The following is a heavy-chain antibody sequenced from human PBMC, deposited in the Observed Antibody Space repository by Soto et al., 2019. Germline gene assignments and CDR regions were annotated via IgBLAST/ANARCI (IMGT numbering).Heavy chain of an antibody. CDR3: GRGGSEHAMDV. V-gene: IGHV3-74*01. Sequence: EVQLVESGGGLVQPGGSLRLSCAAYGYTFSSYWIHWVRQAPGKGLVWVSRVNNDGSGTAYADSVEGRFTISRDNAKNTVYLQLNSLRAEDTAVYYSGRGGSEHAMDVWGQGTTVTVSS. J-gene: IGHJ6*02. CDR1: GYTFSSYW. CDR2: VNNDGSGT.